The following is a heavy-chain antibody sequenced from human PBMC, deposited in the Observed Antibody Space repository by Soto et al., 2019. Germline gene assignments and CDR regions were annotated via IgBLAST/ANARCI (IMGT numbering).Heavy chain of an antibody. CDR3: ASVYDSSGPYYGFDY. V-gene: IGHV3-23*01. Sequence: PGGALILSWAASGFTFSSYAMSWVRQAPGKGLEWVSAISGSGGSTYYADSVKGRFTISRDNFKNTLYLQMNSLRAEDTAVYYCASVYDSSGPYYGFDYWTQRTLVAV. D-gene: IGHD3-22*01. CDR2: ISGSGGST. J-gene: IGHJ4*02. CDR1: GFTFSSYA.